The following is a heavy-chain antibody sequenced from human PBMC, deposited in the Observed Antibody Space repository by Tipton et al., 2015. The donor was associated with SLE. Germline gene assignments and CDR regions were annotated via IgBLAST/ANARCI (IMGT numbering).Heavy chain of an antibody. V-gene: IGHV4-39*07. J-gene: IGHJ5*02. CDR3: ARGHKSIAA. Sequence: LRLSCTVSGGSISSSSYYWGWIRQPPGKGLEWIGSIYHSGSTYYSPSLKSRVTISVDTSKNQFSLKLSSVTAADTAVYYCARGHKSIAAWGQGTLVTVSS. D-gene: IGHD6-6*01. CDR2: IYHSGST. CDR1: GGSISSSSYY.